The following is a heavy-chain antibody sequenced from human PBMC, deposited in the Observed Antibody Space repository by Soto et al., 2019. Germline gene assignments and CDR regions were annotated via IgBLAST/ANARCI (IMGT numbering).Heavy chain of an antibody. Sequence: GGSLRLSCAASGFTFNNYAMNWARQAPGMGLEWVATISNTGGGTYYADSVKGRFTISRDNSKNTLYLQMSSLRVEDTAVYYCAKDRLAGNFDYWGQGTQVTVSS. CDR1: GFTFNNYA. J-gene: IGHJ4*02. V-gene: IGHV3-23*01. CDR2: ISNTGGGT. CDR3: AKDRLAGNFDY.